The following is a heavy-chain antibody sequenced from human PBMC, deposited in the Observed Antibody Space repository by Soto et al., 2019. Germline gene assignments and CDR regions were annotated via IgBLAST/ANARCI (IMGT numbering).Heavy chain of an antibody. CDR3: ARETYYYDSSGYYPDY. D-gene: IGHD3-22*01. CDR1: GGSISSGDYY. V-gene: IGHV4-30-4*01. CDR2: IYYSGST. Sequence: QVQLQESGPGLVKPSQTLSLTCTVSGGSISSGDYYWSWIRQPPGKGLEWIGYIYYSGSTYYNPSLKSRVTISXVTXKXPFSLKLSSVTAADTAVYYCARETYYYDSSGYYPDYWGQGTLVTVSS. J-gene: IGHJ4*02.